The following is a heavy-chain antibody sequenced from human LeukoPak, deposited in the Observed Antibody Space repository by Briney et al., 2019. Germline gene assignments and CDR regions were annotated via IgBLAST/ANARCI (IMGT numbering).Heavy chain of an antibody. Sequence: GGSLRLSCAASGFTFSSNYMSWVRQAPGKGLEWVSVIYSGGSTYYADSVKGRFTISRDNSKNTLYLQMNSLRAEDTAVYYCAMTYDILTGYSPTTFDYWGQGTLVTVSS. V-gene: IGHV3-66*01. D-gene: IGHD3-9*01. CDR3: AMTYDILTGYSPTTFDY. CDR2: IYSGGST. J-gene: IGHJ4*02. CDR1: GFTFSSNY.